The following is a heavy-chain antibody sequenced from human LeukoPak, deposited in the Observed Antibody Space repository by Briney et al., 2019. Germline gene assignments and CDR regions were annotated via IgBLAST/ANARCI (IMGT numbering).Heavy chain of an antibody. Sequence: SETLSLTCTVSGGSISSGDDYWSWIRQPPGKGLEWIGYIYYSGSTYYNPSLKSRVTISVDTSKNQFSLKLSSVTAADTAVYYCAGYCSSTSCYSFTYWGQGTLVTVSA. J-gene: IGHJ4*02. CDR3: AGYCSSTSCYSFTY. CDR2: IYYSGST. V-gene: IGHV4-30-4*01. D-gene: IGHD2-2*01. CDR1: GGSISSGDDY.